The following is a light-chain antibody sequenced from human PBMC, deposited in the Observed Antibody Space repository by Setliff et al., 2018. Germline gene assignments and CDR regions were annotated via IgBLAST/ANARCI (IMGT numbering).Light chain of an antibody. V-gene: IGLV2-14*03. Sequence: QSVLTQPPSASGSPGQSLTISCTGTSSDVGAYNYVSWYQQHPGKAPKLIIYDVSNRPSGVSNRFSGSKSGYTASLTISGLQAEDEADYYCSSYITSRTLGVFGGGTKVTVL. CDR2: DVS. J-gene: IGLJ2*01. CDR3: SSYITSRTLGV. CDR1: SSDVGAYNY.